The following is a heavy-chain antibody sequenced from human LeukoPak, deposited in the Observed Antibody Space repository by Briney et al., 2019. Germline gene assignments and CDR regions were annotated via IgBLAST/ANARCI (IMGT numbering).Heavy chain of an antibody. D-gene: IGHD3-22*01. J-gene: IGHJ4*02. CDR1: GYTSTSYG. CDR2: INPNSGGT. V-gene: IGHV1-2*02. Sequence: ASVKVSCKASGYTSTSYGISWVRQAPGQGLEWMGWINPNSGGTNYAQKFQGRVTMTRDTSISTAYMELSRLRSDDTAVYYCARGSSSSSPLYDNSGYYLGYWGQGTLVTVSS. CDR3: ARGSSSSSPLYDNSGYYLGY.